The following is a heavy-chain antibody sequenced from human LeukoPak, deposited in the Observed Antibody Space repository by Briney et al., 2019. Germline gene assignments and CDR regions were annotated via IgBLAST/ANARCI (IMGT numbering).Heavy chain of an antibody. J-gene: IGHJ4*02. CDR3: ARGGVVIATPFY. Sequence: TSETLSLTCTVSGGSISSYYWSWIRQPPGKGLEWIGYIYYSGSTNYNPSLKSRVTISVDTSKNQFSLKLSSVTAADTAVYYCARGGVVIATPFYWGQGTLVTVSS. D-gene: IGHD2-21*01. CDR1: GGSISSYY. CDR2: IYYSGST. V-gene: IGHV4-59*01.